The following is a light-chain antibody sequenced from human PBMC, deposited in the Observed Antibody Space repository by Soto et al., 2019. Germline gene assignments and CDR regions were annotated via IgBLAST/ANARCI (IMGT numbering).Light chain of an antibody. CDR3: MQALQGPIT. J-gene: IGKJ5*01. Sequence: DVVMTQSPLSLPVTPGEPASISCRSSQSLLHSDGNTYLDWYLQKPGQSPQLLIYLGSTRASGVPERFSGSGSGTDFTLKISRVEAEDVGVYYCMQALQGPITVGQGTRLEIK. V-gene: IGKV2-28*01. CDR1: QSLLHSDGNTY. CDR2: LGS.